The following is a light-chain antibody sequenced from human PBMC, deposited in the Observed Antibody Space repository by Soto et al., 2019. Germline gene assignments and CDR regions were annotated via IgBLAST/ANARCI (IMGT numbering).Light chain of an antibody. CDR3: QQYNNWPYT. CDR1: QSVRSN. J-gene: IGKJ2*01. CDR2: DAS. V-gene: IGKV3-15*01. Sequence: EIVMTQSPATLSVSPGERVALSCRASQSVRSNFAWYQQKPGQAPRIPIYDASTRATGIPARFSGSGSGTEFTLTISGLQSEDFGVYYCQQYNNWPYTFGQGTKLEIK.